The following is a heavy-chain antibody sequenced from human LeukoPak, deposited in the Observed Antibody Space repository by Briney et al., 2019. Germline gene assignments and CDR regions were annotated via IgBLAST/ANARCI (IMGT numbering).Heavy chain of an antibody. D-gene: IGHD1-26*01. CDR1: GGSINYYY. CDR2: IYYSGGT. V-gene: IGHV4-59*01. Sequence: SETLSLTCTVSGGSINYYYWMWIRQPPGKGLEWIGYIYYSGGTHYNPSLKSRVTMLVDTSKNQFSLKLTAVTAADTAVYYCARNGGSYSFDYWGQGTLVTVSS. CDR3: ARNGGSYSFDY. J-gene: IGHJ4*02.